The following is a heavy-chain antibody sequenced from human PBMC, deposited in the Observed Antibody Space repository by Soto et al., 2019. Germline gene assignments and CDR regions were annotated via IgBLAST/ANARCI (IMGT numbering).Heavy chain of an antibody. J-gene: IGHJ6*02. CDR3: ARGRPYGMDV. CDR1: GFTFGSYW. CDR2: IDSDGSST. Sequence: GGSLRLSCAASGFTFGSYWMNWVRQAPGKGLVWVSRIDSDGSSTTYADSVKGRFTTSRDNAKNTLYLQMSSLRVEDTAVYYCARGRPYGMDVWGQGTTVTVYS. V-gene: IGHV3-74*01.